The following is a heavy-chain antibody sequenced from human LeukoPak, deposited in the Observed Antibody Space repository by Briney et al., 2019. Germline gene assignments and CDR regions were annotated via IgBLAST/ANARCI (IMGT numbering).Heavy chain of an antibody. CDR1: GFTFSSYS. J-gene: IGHJ4*02. CDR3: AGAAAGDY. Sequence: GGSLRLSCAASGFTFSSYSMNWVRQAPGKGLEWVSSISSNSSYIYYADSVKGRFTISRDNAKNPLYLQMNSLRAEDTAVYYCAGAAAGDYWGQGTLVTVSS. D-gene: IGHD6-13*01. CDR2: ISSNSSYI. V-gene: IGHV3-21*01.